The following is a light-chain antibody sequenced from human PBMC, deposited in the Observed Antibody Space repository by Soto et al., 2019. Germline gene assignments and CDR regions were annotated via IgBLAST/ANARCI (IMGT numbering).Light chain of an antibody. Sequence: DIQMTQSPSSLSASVGDRVTITCRASQGISNDLGWYQQKPGKAPKLLIYAASSLQSGVPSRFSGSGSGTEFTLTISSLQPEDSATYYCLQHNSYPLTLGGGTKVEIK. CDR3: LQHNSYPLT. CDR2: AAS. J-gene: IGKJ4*01. V-gene: IGKV1-17*01. CDR1: QGISND.